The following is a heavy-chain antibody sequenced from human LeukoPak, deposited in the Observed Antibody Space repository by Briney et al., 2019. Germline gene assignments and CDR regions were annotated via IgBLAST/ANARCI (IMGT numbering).Heavy chain of an antibody. CDR1: GYTFTSYY. J-gene: IGHJ6*02. Sequence: ASVKVSCKSSGYTFTSYYMYWVRQAPGQGLEWMGIINPSGGSTSYAQKFQGRVTMTRDTSTSTVYMELSSLRSEDTAVYYCARERTHITMIVVVANYYYGMDVWGQGTTVTVSS. V-gene: IGHV1-46*01. CDR2: INPSGGST. CDR3: ARERTHITMIVVVANYYYGMDV. D-gene: IGHD3-22*01.